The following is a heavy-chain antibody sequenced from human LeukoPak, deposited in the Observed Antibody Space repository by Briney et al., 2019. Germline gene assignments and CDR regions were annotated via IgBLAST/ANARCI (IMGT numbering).Heavy chain of an antibody. D-gene: IGHD3-10*01. Sequence: GASVKVSFKASGYTFTGYYMHWVRQAPGQGLEWMGWINPNSGGTNYAQKFQGRVTMTRDTSISTAYMELSRLRSDDTAVYYCARDYLPITMVRGVKTDYWGQGTLVTVSS. CDR1: GYTFTGYY. J-gene: IGHJ4*02. CDR3: ARDYLPITMVRGVKTDY. V-gene: IGHV1-2*02. CDR2: INPNSGGT.